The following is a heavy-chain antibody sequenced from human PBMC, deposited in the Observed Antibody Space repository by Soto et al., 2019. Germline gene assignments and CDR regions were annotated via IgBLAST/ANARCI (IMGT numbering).Heavy chain of an antibody. Sequence: SETLSLTCPVSGGSISSYYWSWIRQPPGKGLEWIGYIHYSGSTNYNPSLKSRVTISVDTSKNQFSLKLSSVTAADTAVYYCARGGYSSSWYQGNWFDPWGQGTLVTVSS. CDR2: IHYSGST. V-gene: IGHV4-59*01. D-gene: IGHD6-13*01. CDR1: GGSISSYY. CDR3: ARGGYSSSWYQGNWFDP. J-gene: IGHJ5*02.